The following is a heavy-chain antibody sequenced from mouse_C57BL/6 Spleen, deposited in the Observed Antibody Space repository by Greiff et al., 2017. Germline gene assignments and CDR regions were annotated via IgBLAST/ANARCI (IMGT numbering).Heavy chain of an antibody. CDR1: GYTFTSYW. V-gene: IGHV1-64*01. D-gene: IGHD2-4*01. CDR3: ARGVPIYYDYDLDY. CDR2: IHPNSGST. J-gene: IGHJ2*01. Sequence: QVQLQQPGAELVKPGASVKLSCKASGYTFTSYWMHWVKQRPGQGLEWIGMIHPNSGSTNYNEKFKSKATLTVDKSSSTAYMQLSSLTSEDSAVYYCARGVPIYYDYDLDYWGQGTTLTVSS.